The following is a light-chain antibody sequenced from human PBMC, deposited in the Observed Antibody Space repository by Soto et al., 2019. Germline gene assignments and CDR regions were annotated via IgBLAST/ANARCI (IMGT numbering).Light chain of an antibody. CDR3: SSYRGNYNWV. J-gene: IGLJ3*02. V-gene: IGLV2-8*01. CDR1: SSDVGAHNF. Sequence: QSVLTQPPSASGSPGQSVTISCTGTSSDVGAHNFVSWYQHHPGKAPKLMIYEVNRRPSGVPDRFSGSKSGSTASLTVSGLQPEDEADYYCSSYRGNYNWVFGGGIKLTVL. CDR2: EVN.